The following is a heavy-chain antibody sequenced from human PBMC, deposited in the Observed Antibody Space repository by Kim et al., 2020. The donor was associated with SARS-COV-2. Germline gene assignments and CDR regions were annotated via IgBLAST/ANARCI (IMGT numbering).Heavy chain of an antibody. CDR2: INHSGST. D-gene: IGHD6-13*01. CDR3: ARGRDSRSWYGGSGWVDP. J-gene: IGHJ5*02. CDR1: GGSFSGYY. V-gene: IGHV4-34*01. Sequence: SETLSLTCAVYGGSFSGYYWSWIRQPPGKGLEWIGEINHSGSTNYNPSLKSRVTISVDTSKNQFSLKLSAVTAADTAVYYCARGRDSRSWYGGSGWVDP.